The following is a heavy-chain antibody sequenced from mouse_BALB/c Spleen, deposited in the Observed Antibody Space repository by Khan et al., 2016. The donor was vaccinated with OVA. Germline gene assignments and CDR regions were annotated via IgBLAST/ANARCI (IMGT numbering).Heavy chain of an antibody. CDR1: GYTFTSYT. CDR2: INPSNDYT. V-gene: IGHV1-4*01. D-gene: IGHD2-14*01. CDR3: VREVAYHRSDGWFAY. J-gene: IGHJ3*01. Sequence: QVQLKQSGAELARPGASLKMSCKASGYTFTSYTIHWVRQRPGLTLEWIGHINPSNDYTNYNQKFKDKATLIVDKSSSTAYMQLSSLTSEDSAVYCCVREVAYHRSDGWFAYWGQGTLVTVSA.